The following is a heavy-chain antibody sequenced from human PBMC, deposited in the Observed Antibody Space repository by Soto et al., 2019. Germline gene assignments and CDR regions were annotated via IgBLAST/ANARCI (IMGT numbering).Heavy chain of an antibody. CDR1: GGSISSDIYY. V-gene: IGHV4-30-4*01. D-gene: IGHD6-13*01. Sequence: SETLSLTCTVSGGSISSDIYYWSWIRQPPGKGLEWIGYIYNSGRTYYNPSLKSRVIILVDTSKKQFSLKLTSVTAADTAVYYCARGGRTAGGYNYYYGMDVWGKGTTVTVSS. J-gene: IGHJ6*04. CDR2: IYNSGRT. CDR3: ARGGRTAGGYNYYYGMDV.